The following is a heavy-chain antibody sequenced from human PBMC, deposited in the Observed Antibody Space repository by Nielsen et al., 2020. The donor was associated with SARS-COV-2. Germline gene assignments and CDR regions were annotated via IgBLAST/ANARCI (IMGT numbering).Heavy chain of an antibody. Sequence: ASVKVSCKASGYTFTGYYVHWVRQAPGQGLEWMGRINPNSGGTNYAQKFQGRVTMTRDTSISTAYMELSRLRSDDTAVYYCARDFAGLYYYGMDVWGQGTTVTVSS. V-gene: IGHV1-2*06. J-gene: IGHJ6*02. CDR3: ARDFAGLYYYGMDV. D-gene: IGHD6-13*01. CDR2: INPNSGGT. CDR1: GYTFTGYY.